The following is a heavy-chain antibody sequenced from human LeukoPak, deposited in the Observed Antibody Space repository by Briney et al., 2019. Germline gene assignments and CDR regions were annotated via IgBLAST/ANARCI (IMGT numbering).Heavy chain of an antibody. V-gene: IGHV1-24*01. CDR3: ATVGMGLPDYYGMDV. CDR2: FDPEDGET. CDR1: GYTLTELS. J-gene: IGHJ6*04. D-gene: IGHD1-26*01. Sequence: EASVKVSCKVSGYTLTELSMHWVRQAPGKGSEWMGGFDPEDGETIYAQKFQGRVTMTEDTSTDTAYMELSSLRSEDTAVYYCATVGMGLPDYYGMDVWGKGTPVTVSS.